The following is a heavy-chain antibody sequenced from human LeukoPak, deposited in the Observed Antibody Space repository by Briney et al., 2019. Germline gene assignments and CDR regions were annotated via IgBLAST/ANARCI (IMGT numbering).Heavy chain of an antibody. D-gene: IGHD3-16*01. CDR3: ARTSRLTAFDP. CDR2: IYYSGSI. Sequence: SETLSLTCTVSGGSISSYYWSWIRQPPGKGLEWIGYIYYSGSINYNPSLKSRVTISVDTSKNQFSLKLSSVTAADTAVYYCARTSRLTAFDPWGQGTLVTVSS. V-gene: IGHV4-59*01. J-gene: IGHJ5*02. CDR1: GGSISSYY.